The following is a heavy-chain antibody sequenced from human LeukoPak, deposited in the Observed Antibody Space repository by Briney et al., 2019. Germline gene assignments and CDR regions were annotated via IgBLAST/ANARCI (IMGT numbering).Heavy chain of an antibody. D-gene: IGHD3-16*01. V-gene: IGHV4-34*01. J-gene: IGHJ4*02. Sequence: SETLSLTCAVYGGSFSGYHWSWIRQPPGKGLEWIGEINHSGSTNYNPSLKSRVTISVDTSKNQFSLKLSSVTAADTAVYYCASYTGEDYWGQGTLVTVSS. CDR1: GGSFSGYH. CDR3: ASYTGEDY. CDR2: INHSGST.